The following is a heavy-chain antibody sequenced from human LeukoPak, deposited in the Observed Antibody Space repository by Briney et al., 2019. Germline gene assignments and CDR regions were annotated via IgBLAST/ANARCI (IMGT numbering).Heavy chain of an antibody. CDR2: ISWNSGSI. J-gene: IGHJ3*02. V-gene: IGHV3-9*03. CDR3: AKDLSRVLARNNAFDI. CDR1: GFTFDDYA. Sequence: GRSLRLSCAASGFTFDDYAMHWVRQAPGKGLEWVSGISWNSGSIGYADSVKGRFTISRDNAKNSLYLQMNSLRAEDMALYYCAKDLSRVLARNNAFDIWGQGTMVTVSS. D-gene: IGHD2-15*01.